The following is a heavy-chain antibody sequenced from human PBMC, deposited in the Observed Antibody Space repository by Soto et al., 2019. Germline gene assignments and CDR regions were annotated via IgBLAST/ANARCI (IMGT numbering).Heavy chain of an antibody. D-gene: IGHD3-10*01. CDR3: AREYSYGSGTYFDY. J-gene: IGHJ4*02. CDR2: IIPLFNTT. Sequence: QVQLVQSGAEVKKPGSSVKVSCKAAGGSFASYAITWLRQAPGQGLEWMGGIIPLFNTTTDAQKFQDRVTITADEATNTAYMQLSSLRSEDTAVYYCAREYSYGSGTYFDYWGQGTLVIVSS. CDR1: GGSFASYA. V-gene: IGHV1-69*01.